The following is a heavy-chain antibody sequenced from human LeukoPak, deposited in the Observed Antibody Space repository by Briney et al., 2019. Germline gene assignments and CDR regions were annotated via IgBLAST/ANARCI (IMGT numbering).Heavy chain of an antibody. CDR3: ARDPGIAAANWYFDL. Sequence: SETLSLTCTVSGGSISSYYWSWIRQPPGKGLEWIGYIYYSGSTNHNPSLKSRVTISVDTSKNQFSLKLSSVTAADTAVYYCARDPGIAAANWYFDLWGRGTLVTVSS. CDR1: GGSISSYY. D-gene: IGHD6-13*01. V-gene: IGHV4-59*01. J-gene: IGHJ2*01. CDR2: IYYSGST.